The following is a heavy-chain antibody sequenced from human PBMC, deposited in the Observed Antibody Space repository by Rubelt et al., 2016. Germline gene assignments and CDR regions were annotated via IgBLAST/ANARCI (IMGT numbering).Heavy chain of an antibody. J-gene: IGHJ4*02. CDR2: TYGGETT. D-gene: IGHD1-26*01. Sequence: LESVSVTYGGETTYYADSVKGRFTVSSDKSKNQLYLQMNSLTVEDTAVYYCARPVGARPFDYWGQGTLVTVSS. V-gene: IGHV3-66*01. CDR3: ARPVGARPFDY.